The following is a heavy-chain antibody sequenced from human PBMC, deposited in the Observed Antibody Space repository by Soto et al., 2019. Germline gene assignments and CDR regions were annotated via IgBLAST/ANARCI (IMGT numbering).Heavy chain of an antibody. J-gene: IGHJ6*02. V-gene: IGHV4-61*01. Sequence: SETLSLTCTVSGGSVSSGSYYWSWIRQPPGKGLEWIGYIYYSGSTNYNPSLKSRVTMLVDTSKNQFSLKLSSVTAADTAVYYCARVGGYSGYDSDRNYYYYGMDVWGQGTTVTVSS. D-gene: IGHD5-12*01. CDR1: GGSVSSGSYY. CDR2: IYYSGST. CDR3: ARVGGYSGYDSDRNYYYYGMDV.